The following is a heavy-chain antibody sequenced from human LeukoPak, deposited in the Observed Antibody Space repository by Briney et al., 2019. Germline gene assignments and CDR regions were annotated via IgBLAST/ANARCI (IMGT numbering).Heavy chain of an antibody. J-gene: IGHJ4*02. CDR1: RFTFSSYG. D-gene: IGHD6-13*01. V-gene: IGHV3-30*18. CDR3: AKDRTGYSSTWFGE. Sequence: GRSLRLSCAASRFTFSSYGIHWVRQAPGKGLEWVAVISYDGTAKYYADSVKGRFTISRDNSNNTLYLHMNSLRTEDTALYYCAKDRTGYSSTWFGEWGQGTLVTVS. CDR2: ISYDGTAK.